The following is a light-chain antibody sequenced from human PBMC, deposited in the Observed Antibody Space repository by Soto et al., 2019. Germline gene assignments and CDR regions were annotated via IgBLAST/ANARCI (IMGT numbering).Light chain of an antibody. V-gene: IGKV3-11*01. CDR3: QQRHMWPLT. CDR1: QSFRGL. CDR2: DAY. Sequence: EVVLTQSPVTLSLSPGERATLSCRASQSFRGLLAWYQQKPGQAPRLLIYDAYNRATGIPLRFSGSGSGTDFTLTISSLEPEDSAVYYCQQRHMWPLTFGQGTRLEIK. J-gene: IGKJ5*01.